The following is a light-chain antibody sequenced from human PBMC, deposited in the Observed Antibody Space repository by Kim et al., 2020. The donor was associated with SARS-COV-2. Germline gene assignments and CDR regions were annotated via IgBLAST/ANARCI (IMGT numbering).Light chain of an antibody. J-gene: IGLJ3*02. CDR1: SSNIGSHYD. Sequence: QSVLTQPPSVSGAPGQRVTISCTGSSSNIGSHYDVHWYQQLPGTVPKLLIFGNNNRPSGVPDRFSGSKSGTSASLVITGLQTEDEAAYYCQSYDSTLGGWVFGGGTKLTVL. V-gene: IGLV1-40*01. CDR3: QSYDSTLGGWV. CDR2: GNN.